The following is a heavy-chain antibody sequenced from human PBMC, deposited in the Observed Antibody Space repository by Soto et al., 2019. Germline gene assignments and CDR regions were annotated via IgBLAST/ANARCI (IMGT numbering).Heavy chain of an antibody. CDR1: GYSFTSYW. CDR3: ARHVTMVRGVIYYYYGMDV. CDR2: IYPGDSDT. V-gene: IGHV5-51*01. D-gene: IGHD3-10*01. J-gene: IGHJ6*02. Sequence: GEFLSLSCRGSGYSFTSYWIYWVRQMPGKGLEWMGIIYPGDSDTRYSPSFQGQVTISADKSISTAYLQWSSLKASDTAMYYCARHVTMVRGVIYYYYGMDVWGQGTTVTVSS.